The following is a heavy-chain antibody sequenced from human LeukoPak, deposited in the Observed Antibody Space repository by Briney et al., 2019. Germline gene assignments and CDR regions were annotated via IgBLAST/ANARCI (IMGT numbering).Heavy chain of an antibody. Sequence: TSETLSLTCTVSDGSIISSDYHWSWIRQSPGTGLEWIATIYHRGNTYYNPSLKSRVTISLDTSRDQFSLKLTSVTAADTAVYFCAREALLGYCSGESCYSDYYYYYMDVWGKGTTVTVSS. J-gene: IGHJ6*03. D-gene: IGHD2-15*01. V-gene: IGHV4-39*07. CDR3: AREALLGYCSGESCYSDYYYYYMDV. CDR2: IYHRGNT. CDR1: DGSIISSDYH.